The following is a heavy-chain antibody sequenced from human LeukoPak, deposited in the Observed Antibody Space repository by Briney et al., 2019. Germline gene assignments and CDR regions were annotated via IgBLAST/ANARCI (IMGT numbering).Heavy chain of an antibody. D-gene: IGHD1-26*01. CDR2: ISSSSSYI. CDR1: GFTFSSYS. Sequence: GGSLRLSCAASGFTFSSYSMNWVRQAPGKGLEWVSSISSSSSYIYYADSVKGRFTISRDNAKNSLYLQKNSLRAEDTAVYYCARDQGSGGYGFDYWGQGTLVTVSS. CDR3: ARDQGSGGYGFDY. J-gene: IGHJ4*02. V-gene: IGHV3-21*01.